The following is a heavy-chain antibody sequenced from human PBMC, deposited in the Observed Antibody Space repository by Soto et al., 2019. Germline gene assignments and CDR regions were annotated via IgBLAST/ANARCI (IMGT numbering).Heavy chain of an antibody. D-gene: IGHD5-12*01. J-gene: IGHJ4*02. CDR3: ARDAAPQEGWLQLQLDY. V-gene: IGHV4-61*01. CDR2: IYYSGST. CDR1: GGSVSSGSYY. Sequence: SETLSLTCTVSGGSVSSGSYYWSWIRQPPGKGLEWIGYIYYSGSTNYNPSLKSRVTISVDTSKNQFSLKLSSVTAADTAVYYCARDAAPQEGWLQLQLDYWGQGTLVTVSS.